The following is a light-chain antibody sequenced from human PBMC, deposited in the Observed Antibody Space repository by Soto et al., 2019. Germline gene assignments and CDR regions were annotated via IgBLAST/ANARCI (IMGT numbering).Light chain of an antibody. Sequence: AIQMTQSPSSLSASVGDRVTITCRASQGIRNDLGWYQQKPGKAPKLLIYAASSLQSGVPSRFNGSGSGTDFNLTISSLQPEDFATYYCLQDYNYPPTFGQGTKVEIK. V-gene: IGKV1-6*01. J-gene: IGKJ1*01. CDR2: AAS. CDR1: QGIRND. CDR3: LQDYNYPPT.